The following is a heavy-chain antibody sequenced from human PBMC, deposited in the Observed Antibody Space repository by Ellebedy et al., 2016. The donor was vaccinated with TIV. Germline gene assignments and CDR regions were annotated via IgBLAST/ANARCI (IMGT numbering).Heavy chain of an antibody. J-gene: IGHJ4*02. D-gene: IGHD5-12*01. V-gene: IGHV1-8*01. CDR3: ARATQYSGYGGRDFDY. Sequence: ASVKVSCXASGYTFTSYDINWVRQATGQGLEWMGWMNPNSGNTGYAQKFQGRVTMTRNTSISTAYMELSSLRSEDTAVYYCARATQYSGYGGRDFDYWGQGTLVTVSS. CDR1: GYTFTSYD. CDR2: MNPNSGNT.